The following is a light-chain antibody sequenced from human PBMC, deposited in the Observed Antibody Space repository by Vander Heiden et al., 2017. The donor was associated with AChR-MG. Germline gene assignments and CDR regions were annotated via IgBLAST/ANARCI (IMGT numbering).Light chain of an antibody. V-gene: IGLV1-40*01. Sequence: QSVLTQPPSASGAPGQRVHISCTGSSSNIGAGYDVHWYQQLPGTAPKLLIYGNSNRPAGVPDRFSGSKSGTSASLAITGLQAEDEADYYCQSYDSSLSGSVFGGGTKLTVL. J-gene: IGLJ3*02. CDR3: QSYDSSLSGSV. CDR1: SSNIGAGYD. CDR2: GNS.